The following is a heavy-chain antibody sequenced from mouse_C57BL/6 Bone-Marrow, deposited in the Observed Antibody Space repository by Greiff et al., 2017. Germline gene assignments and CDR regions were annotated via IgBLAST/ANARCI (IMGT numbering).Heavy chain of an antibody. V-gene: IGHV5-4*01. CDR3: ARDQTVSFLYNAMDY. J-gene: IGHJ4*01. CDR1: GFTFSSYA. CDR2: ISDGGSYT. Sequence: EVKVVESGGGLVKPGGSLKLSCAASGFTFSSYAMSWVRQTPEKRVEWVATISDGGSYTYYPDNVKGRFTISRDNAKHNLYRQMSHLKSEDTAMYYCARDQTVSFLYNAMDYWGQSISATSSP.